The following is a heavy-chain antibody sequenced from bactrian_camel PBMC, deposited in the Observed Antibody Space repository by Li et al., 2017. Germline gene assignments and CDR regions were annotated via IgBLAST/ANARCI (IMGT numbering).Heavy chain of an antibody. CDR1: GYTYITEC. Sequence: QLVESGGGSVQAGGSLRLSCAASGYTYITECVGWFRQVPGKEREGVAAIFDDDSAMYGDSVKGRFITSRDNAKQILYLQMNSLKSEDTAVYYCAAGRGIGGFEVDEYTYWGQGTQVTVS. CDR3: AAGRGIGGFEVDEYTY. CDR2: IFDDDSA. V-gene: IGHV3S53*01. J-gene: IGHJ4*01. D-gene: IGHD2*01.